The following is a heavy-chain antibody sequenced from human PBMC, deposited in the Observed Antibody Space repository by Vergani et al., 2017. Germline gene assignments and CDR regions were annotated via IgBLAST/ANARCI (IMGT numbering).Heavy chain of an antibody. J-gene: IGHJ4*02. CDR2: ISWDGGST. D-gene: IGHD3-10*01. Sequence: EVQLVESGGVVVQPGGSLRLSCAASGFTFDDYAMHWVRQAPGKGLEWVSLISWDGGSTYYADSVKGRFTISRDNSKNSLYLQMNSLRAEDTALYYCAKALWFGELLTPLDYWGQGTLVTVSS. CDR3: AKALWFGELLTPLDY. CDR1: GFTFDDYA. V-gene: IGHV3-43D*03.